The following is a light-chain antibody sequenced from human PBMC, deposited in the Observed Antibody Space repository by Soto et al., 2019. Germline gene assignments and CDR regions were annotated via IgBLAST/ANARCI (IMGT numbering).Light chain of an antibody. V-gene: IGLV2-8*01. J-gene: IGLJ2*01. CDR2: EVT. CDR3: SSYAGSANVV. CDR1: SSDVGDYNF. Sequence: QSALTQPPSASGSPGQSVTISCTGTSSDVGDYNFVSWFQQHPGKAPKLMIFEVTERPSGVPDRFSGSKSGNTASLTVSGLQADDEADYYCSSYAGSANVVFGGGTQLTVL.